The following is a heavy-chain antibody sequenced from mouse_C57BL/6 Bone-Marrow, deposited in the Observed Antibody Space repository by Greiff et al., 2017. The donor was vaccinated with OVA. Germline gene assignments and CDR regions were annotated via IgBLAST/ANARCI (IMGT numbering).Heavy chain of an antibody. CDR3: ARKGTAQAPFAY. CDR1: GYTFTDYY. CDR2: IYPGSGNT. V-gene: IGHV1-76*01. J-gene: IGHJ3*01. D-gene: IGHD3-2*02. Sequence: QVHVKQSGAELVRPGASVKLSCKASGYTFTDYYINWVKQRPGQGLEWIARIYPGSGNTYYNEKFKGKATLTAEKSSSTAYMQLSSLTSEDSAVYFCARKGTAQAPFAYWGQGTLVTVSA.